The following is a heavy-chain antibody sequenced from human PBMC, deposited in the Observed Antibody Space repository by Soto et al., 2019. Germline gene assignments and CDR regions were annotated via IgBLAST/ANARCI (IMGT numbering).Heavy chain of an antibody. Sequence: PSETLSLTCAVYGGSFSGYYWSWIRQPPGKGLEWIGEINHSGSTNYNPSLKSRVTISVDTSKNQFSLKLSSVTAADTAVYYCARKSAAAGTSGYNWFDPWGQGTLVTVSS. J-gene: IGHJ5*02. CDR3: ARKSAAAGTSGYNWFDP. CDR2: INHSGST. V-gene: IGHV4-34*01. D-gene: IGHD6-13*01. CDR1: GGSFSGYY.